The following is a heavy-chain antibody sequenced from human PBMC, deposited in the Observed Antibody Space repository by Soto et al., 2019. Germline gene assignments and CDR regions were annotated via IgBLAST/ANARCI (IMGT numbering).Heavy chain of an antibody. J-gene: IGHJ6*02. D-gene: IGHD1-20*01. V-gene: IGHV5-51*01. Sequence: PGESLKISCKGSGYSFTTYWIAWVRQMPGKGLEWVGIIYPGDSDTRYSPSFEGHVTISVDKSISTAFLQWNSLKASDNAIYYCARLTGSLDYGMDVWGQGTTVTVSS. CDR2: IYPGDSDT. CDR1: GYSFTTYW. CDR3: ARLTGSLDYGMDV.